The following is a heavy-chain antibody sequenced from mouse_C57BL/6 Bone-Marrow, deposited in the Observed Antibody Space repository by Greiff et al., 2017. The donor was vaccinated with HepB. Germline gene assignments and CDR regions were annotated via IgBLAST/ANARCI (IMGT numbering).Heavy chain of an antibody. Sequence: QVQLQQSGAELVRPGASVKLSCKASGYTFTDYYINWVKQRPGQGLEWIARIYPGSGNTYYNEKFKGKATLTAEKSSSTAYMQLSSLTSEDSAVYFCAIITTVVATDYAMDYWGQGTSVTVSS. V-gene: IGHV1-76*01. CDR1: GYTFTDYY. CDR2: IYPGSGNT. J-gene: IGHJ4*01. CDR3: AIITTVVATDYAMDY. D-gene: IGHD1-1*01.